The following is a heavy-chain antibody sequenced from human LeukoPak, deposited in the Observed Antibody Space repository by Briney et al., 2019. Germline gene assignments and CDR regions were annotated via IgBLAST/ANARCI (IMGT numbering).Heavy chain of an antibody. V-gene: IGHV1-46*01. CDR1: GYTFTSYY. Sequence: WASVKVSCKASGYTFTSYYMHWVRQAPGQGLEWMGIINPSGGSTSYAQKFQGRVTMTRDTSTSTVYMELSSLRSEDTAVYYCARDEGGYSYPVPFDYWGQGTLVTVSS. CDR2: INPSGGST. D-gene: IGHD5-18*01. CDR3: ARDEGGYSYPVPFDY. J-gene: IGHJ4*02.